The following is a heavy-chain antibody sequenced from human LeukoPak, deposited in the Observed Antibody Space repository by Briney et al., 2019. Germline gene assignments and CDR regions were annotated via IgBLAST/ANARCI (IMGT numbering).Heavy chain of an antibody. J-gene: IGHJ6*02. CDR1: GFTFSSYA. V-gene: IGHV3-30*04. D-gene: IGHD1-26*01. CDR2: ISYDGSNK. Sequence: GGSLRLSCAASGFTFSSYAMHWVRQAPGKGLEWVAVISYDGSNKYYADSVKGRFTISRDNSKNTLYLQMNSLRAEDTAVYYCARDRGGYHTYGMDVWGQGTTVTVSS. CDR3: ARDRGGYHTYGMDV.